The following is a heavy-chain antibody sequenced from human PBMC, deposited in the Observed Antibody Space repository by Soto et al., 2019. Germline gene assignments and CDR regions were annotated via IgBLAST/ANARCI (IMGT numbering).Heavy chain of an antibody. CDR1: GFTFSSYA. CDR3: AKEVVPAYYYYYGMDV. D-gene: IGHD2-2*01. J-gene: IGHJ6*02. Sequence: GGSLRLSCAASGFTFSSYAMSWVRQAPGKGLEWVSAISGSGGSTYYADSVKGRFTISRDNSKNTLYLQMNSLRAEDTAVYYCAKEVVPAYYYYYGMDVWGQGTTVTVSS. CDR2: ISGSGGST. V-gene: IGHV3-23*01.